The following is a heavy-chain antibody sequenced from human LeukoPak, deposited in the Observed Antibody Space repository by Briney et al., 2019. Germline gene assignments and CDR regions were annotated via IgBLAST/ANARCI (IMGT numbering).Heavy chain of an antibody. J-gene: IGHJ3*02. CDR1: GGSISSYY. CDR2: IYYSGST. Sequence: SETLSLTCTVSGGSISSYYWSWIRQPPGKGLEWIGYIYYSGSTNYNPSLKSRVTISVDTSKNQFSLKLSSVTAADTAVYYCARDSYSSSSSGVGAFDIWGQGTMVTVSS. D-gene: IGHD6-6*01. CDR3: ARDSYSSSSSGVGAFDI. V-gene: IGHV4-59*12.